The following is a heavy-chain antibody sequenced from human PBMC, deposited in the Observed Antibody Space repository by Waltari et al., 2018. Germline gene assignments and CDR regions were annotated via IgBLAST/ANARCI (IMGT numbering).Heavy chain of an antibody. CDR3: ARYGDIVVVPAADIGGAFDI. J-gene: IGHJ3*02. D-gene: IGHD2-2*01. CDR1: GGTFSSYA. CDR2: TIPIFGTA. V-gene: IGHV1-69*12. Sequence: QVQLVQSGAEVKKPGSSVKVSCKASGGTFSSYAISWVRQAPGQGLEWMGGTIPIFGTANYERKFKGGVTITADESTSTAYMGLSSLRSEDTAVYYCARYGDIVVVPAADIGGAFDIWGQGTMVTVSS.